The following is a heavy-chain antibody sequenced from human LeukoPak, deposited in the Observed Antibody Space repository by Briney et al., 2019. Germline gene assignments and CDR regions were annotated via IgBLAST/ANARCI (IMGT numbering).Heavy chain of an antibody. CDR2: IYYSGST. CDR3: ATYYYDSSGYYFDY. CDR1: GGSISSSSYY. D-gene: IGHD3-22*01. J-gene: IGHJ4*02. V-gene: IGHV4-39*01. Sequence: SETLSLTCTVSGGSISSSSYYWGWIRQPPGKGLEWIRSIYYSGSTYYNPSLKSRVTISVDTSKNQFSLKLSSVTAADTAVYYCATYYYDSSGYYFDYWGQGTLVTVSS.